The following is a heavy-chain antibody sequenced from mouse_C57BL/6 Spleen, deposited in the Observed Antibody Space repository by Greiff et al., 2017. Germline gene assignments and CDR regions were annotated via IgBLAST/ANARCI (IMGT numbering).Heavy chain of an antibody. CDR3: ARSYYDYDRYFDV. CDR1: GFTFSDYY. D-gene: IGHD2-4*01. Sequence: EVQRVESEGGLVQPGSSMKLSCTASGFTFSDYYMAWVRQVPEKGLEWVANINYDGSSTYYLDSLKSRFIISRDNAKNILYLQMSSLKSEDTATYYFARSYYDYDRYFDVWGTGTTVTVSS. V-gene: IGHV5-16*01. J-gene: IGHJ1*03. CDR2: INYDGSST.